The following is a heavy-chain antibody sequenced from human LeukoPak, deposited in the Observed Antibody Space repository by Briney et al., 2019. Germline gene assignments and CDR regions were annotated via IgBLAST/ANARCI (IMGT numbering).Heavy chain of an antibody. V-gene: IGHV3-74*01. J-gene: IGHJ4*02. D-gene: IGHD1-26*01. CDR1: GFSFSSYW. CDR2: INSNGRST. Sequence: PGGSLRLSCAASGFSFSSYWMHWVRQAPGKGLVWVSRINSNGRSTSYADSVKGRFTISRDNAKNTLYLEMNNLRAEDTAVYYCTRPLVGDALDYWGQGTLVTVSS. CDR3: TRPLVGDALDY.